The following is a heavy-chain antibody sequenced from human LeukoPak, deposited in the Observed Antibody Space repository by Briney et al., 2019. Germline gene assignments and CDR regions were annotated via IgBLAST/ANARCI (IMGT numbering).Heavy chain of an antibody. CDR1: GFTFSIYW. V-gene: IGHV3-7*04. Sequence: GGSLRLSCAAAGFTFSIYWMSWVRQAPGTGLQWLAHTSPNGRDTYYVDSVNGRFMISRENPKKSLYLKMNSLRAEDTVVYYCAGGGSDFNYWGQGKLVTVSS. CDR3: AGGGSDFNY. D-gene: IGHD3-16*01. J-gene: IGHJ4*02. CDR2: TSPNGRDT.